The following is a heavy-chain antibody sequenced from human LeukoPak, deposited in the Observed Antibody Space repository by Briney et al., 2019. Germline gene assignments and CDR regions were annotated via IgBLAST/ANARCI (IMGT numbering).Heavy chain of an antibody. V-gene: IGHV3-23*01. CDR3: ARGSSSWLEKFNY. Sequence: GGSLRLSCAAFGFTFSSYAMSWVRQAPGKGLEWVSAISGSGGSTYYADSVKGRFTISRDNSKNTLYLQMNSLRAEDTAVYYCARGSSSWLEKFNYWGQGTLVTVSS. J-gene: IGHJ4*02. CDR1: GFTFSSYA. CDR2: ISGSGGST. D-gene: IGHD6-13*01.